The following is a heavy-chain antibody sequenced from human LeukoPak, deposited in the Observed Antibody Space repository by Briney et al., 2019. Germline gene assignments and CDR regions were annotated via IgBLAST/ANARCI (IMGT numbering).Heavy chain of an antibody. V-gene: IGHV4-38-2*01. J-gene: IGHJ4*02. D-gene: IGHD5-18*01. CDR2: IYHSGST. Sequence: SETLSLTCAFSDYSISSAYYWGWIRQPPGKGLEWIGSIYHSGSTYYNPSLKSRVTISVDTSKNQFSLKVTSVTAADTAVYYCAGNVDTAMVTFDSWGQGTLVTVSS. CDR1: DYSISSAYY. CDR3: AGNVDTAMVTFDS.